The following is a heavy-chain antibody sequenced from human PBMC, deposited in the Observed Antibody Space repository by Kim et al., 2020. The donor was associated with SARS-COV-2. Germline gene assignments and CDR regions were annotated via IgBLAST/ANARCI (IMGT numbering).Heavy chain of an antibody. CDR3: AREMEAYYDFWSGYYTRRWFDP. Sequence: SETLSLTCTVSGGSISSYYWSWIRQPPGKGLEWIGYIYYSGSTNYNPSLKSRVTISVDTSKNQFSLKLSSVTAADTAVYYCAREMEAYYDFWSGYYTRRWFDPWGQGTLVTVSS. CDR1: GGSISSYY. V-gene: IGHV4-59*13. J-gene: IGHJ5*02. D-gene: IGHD3-3*01. CDR2: IYYSGST.